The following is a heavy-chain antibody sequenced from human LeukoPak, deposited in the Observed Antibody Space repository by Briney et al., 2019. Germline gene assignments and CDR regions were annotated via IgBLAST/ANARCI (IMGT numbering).Heavy chain of an antibody. CDR3: ARVQLSGYCSGGSCSSLRSYYYYGMDV. D-gene: IGHD2-15*01. J-gene: IGHJ6*02. CDR1: GLTFSSYW. CDR2: INSDGSST. V-gene: IGHV3-74*01. Sequence: GGSLRLSCAASGLTFSSYWMHWVRQAPGKGLVWVSRINSDGSSTSYADSVKGRFTISRDNAKNTLYLQMNSLRAEDTAVYYCARVQLSGYCSGGSCSSLRSYYYYGMDVWGQGTTVTVSS.